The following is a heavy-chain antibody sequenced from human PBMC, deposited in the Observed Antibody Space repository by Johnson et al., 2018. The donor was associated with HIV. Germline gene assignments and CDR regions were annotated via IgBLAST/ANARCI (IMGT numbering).Heavy chain of an antibody. V-gene: IGHV3-20*04. D-gene: IGHD3-10*01. CDR1: TFTFDDYG. J-gene: IGHJ3*02. Sequence: VQLVESGGGVVRPGESLRLSCAASTFTFDDYGMTWVRQAPGKGLEWVSAINWNGGSPGYADSVKGRFTISRDNSKNTLYLQMNSLRAEDTAVYYCARDLLSSHLYAFDIWGQGTMVTVSS. CDR3: ARDLLSSHLYAFDI. CDR2: INWNGGSP.